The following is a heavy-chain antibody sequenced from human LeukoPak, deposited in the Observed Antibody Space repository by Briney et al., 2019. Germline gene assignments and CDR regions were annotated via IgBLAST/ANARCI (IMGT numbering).Heavy chain of an antibody. CDR1: GDSITSYY. CDR2: IYYSGST. Sequence: SETLSLTCTVSGDSITSYYWSWIRQPPGKGLEWIGYIYYSGSTNYNPSLKSRVTISVDTSKNQFSLKLSSVTAADTAVYYCARGGIAAAGPYYYMDVWGKGTTVTASS. J-gene: IGHJ6*03. V-gene: IGHV4-59*01. D-gene: IGHD6-13*01. CDR3: ARGGIAAAGPYYYMDV.